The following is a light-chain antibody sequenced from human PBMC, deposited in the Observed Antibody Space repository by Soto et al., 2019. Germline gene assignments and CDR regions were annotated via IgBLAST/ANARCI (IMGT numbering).Light chain of an antibody. J-gene: IGLJ3*02. CDR3: VAWDDSLNGWM. CDR1: RSNIGSNS. CDR2: SNH. Sequence: QSVLIQPHSASGTPGQRVTISCSGSRSNIGSNSANWYQQLPGTAPRLLIYSNHQRPSGVPDRFSGSKSGTSASLAISGLQSEDEADYYCVAWDDSLNGWMFGGGTKLTVL. V-gene: IGLV1-44*01.